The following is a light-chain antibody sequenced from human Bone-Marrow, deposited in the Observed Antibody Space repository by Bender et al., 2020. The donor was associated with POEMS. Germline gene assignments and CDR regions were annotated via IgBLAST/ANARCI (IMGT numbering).Light chain of an antibody. CDR2: EVD. CDR3: CSYVNLNTVI. Sequence: QSALTQPASVSGSPGQSIIISCSGTYSDIGLYNLLSWYQHHPGKAPKLLIYEVDKRPSGVSDRFSASKSGDTASLTISGLQTEDEADYFCCSYVNLNTVIFGGGTRLTVL. V-gene: IGLV2-23*02. J-gene: IGLJ2*01. CDR1: YSDIGLYNL.